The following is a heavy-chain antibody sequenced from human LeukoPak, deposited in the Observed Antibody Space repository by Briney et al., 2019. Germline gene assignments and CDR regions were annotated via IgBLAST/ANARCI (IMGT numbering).Heavy chain of an antibody. Sequence: SETLSLTCAVYGGSFSGYYWSWIRQPPGKGLEWIGEINHSGSTNYNLSLKSRVTISVDTSKNQFSLKLSSVTAADTAVYYCARGLGFGARGVMILPSYYFDYWGQGTLVTVSS. CDR3: ARGLGFGARGVMILPSYYFDY. CDR1: GGSFSGYY. V-gene: IGHV4-34*01. CDR2: INHSGST. D-gene: IGHD3-10*01. J-gene: IGHJ4*02.